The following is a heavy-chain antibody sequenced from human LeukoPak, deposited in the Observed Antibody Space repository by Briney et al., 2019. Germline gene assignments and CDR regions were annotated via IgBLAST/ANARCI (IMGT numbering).Heavy chain of an antibody. V-gene: IGHV1-69*13. D-gene: IGHD2-8*01. CDR2: IIPIFGTA. J-gene: IGHJ6*03. CDR3: ARNLMVGSYYYYYMDV. Sequence: SVKVSCKASGGTFSSYAISWVRQAPGQGLDWMGGIIPIFGTANYAQKFQGRVTITADESTSTAYMELSSLRSEDTAVYYCARNLMVGSYYYYYMDVWGKGTTVTVSS. CDR1: GGTFSSYA.